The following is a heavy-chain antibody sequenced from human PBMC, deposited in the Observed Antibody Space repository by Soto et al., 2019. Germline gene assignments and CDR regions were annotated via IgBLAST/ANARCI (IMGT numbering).Heavy chain of an antibody. D-gene: IGHD1-26*01. CDR2: IYPGDSDT. V-gene: IGHV5-51*01. Sequence: GESLKISCKGSGYSFTSYWIGWVRQMPGKGLEWMGIIYPGDSDTRYSPSFQGQVTISADKSISTAYLQWSSLKASDTAMYYCARNSGGYYYYYGMDVWGQGTTVTVSS. J-gene: IGHJ6*02. CDR1: GYSFTSYW. CDR3: ARNSGGYYYYYGMDV.